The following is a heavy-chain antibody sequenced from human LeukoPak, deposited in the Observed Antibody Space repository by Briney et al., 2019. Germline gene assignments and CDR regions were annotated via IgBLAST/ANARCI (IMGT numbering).Heavy chain of an antibody. CDR3: ARFNSGSYYREDAFDI. D-gene: IGHD1-26*01. Sequence: GGSLRLSCAASGFTFDDYGMSWVRQAPGKGLEWVSGINWNGGSTGYADSVKGRFTISRDNAKNSLYLQMNSLRAEDTALYYCARFNSGSYYREDAFDIWGQGTMVTVSS. J-gene: IGHJ3*02. V-gene: IGHV3-20*04. CDR1: GFTFDDYG. CDR2: INWNGGST.